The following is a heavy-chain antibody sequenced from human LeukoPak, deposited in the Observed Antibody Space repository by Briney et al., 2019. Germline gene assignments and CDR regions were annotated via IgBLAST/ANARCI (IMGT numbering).Heavy chain of an antibody. V-gene: IGHV3-48*01. CDR3: GGNQYASGAPDY. D-gene: IGHD1-14*01. CDR1: GFTFSTYD. J-gene: IGHJ4*02. CDR2: SSGSSGAI. Sequence: PGGSLRLSCAASGFTFSTYDMNWVRQAPGKGLEWVSCSSGSSGAISYADSVKGRFTISRDNAKNSLYLQMNSLRAEDTAVYYCGGNQYASGAPDYWGQGTLVTVSS.